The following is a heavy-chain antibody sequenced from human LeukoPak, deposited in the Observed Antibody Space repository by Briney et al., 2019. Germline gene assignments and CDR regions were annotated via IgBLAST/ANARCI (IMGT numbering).Heavy chain of an antibody. D-gene: IGHD6-13*01. J-gene: IGHJ5*02. V-gene: IGHV5-51*01. Sequence: GESLQISCQGSGSSFTSYWIGWVRQLPGKGLEWMEIIYPGDSDTRYSPSFQGQVTISADKSISTAYLQWSSLKASDTAMYYCARHWGTVAAAGTGNNWFDPWGQGTLVTVSS. CDR1: GSSFTSYW. CDR2: IYPGDSDT. CDR3: ARHWGTVAAAGTGNNWFDP.